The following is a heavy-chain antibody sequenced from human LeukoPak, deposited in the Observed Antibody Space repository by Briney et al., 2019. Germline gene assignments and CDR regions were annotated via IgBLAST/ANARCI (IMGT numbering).Heavy chain of an antibody. Sequence: GGSLRLSCAASGFTFSSYEMNWVRQAPGKGLEWVSYISSSGSTIYYADSVKGRFTISRDNAKNSLYLQMNSLRAEDTALYHCARASCSSTSCPEDYWGQGTLVTVSS. V-gene: IGHV3-48*03. CDR3: ARASCSSTSCPEDY. CDR1: GFTFSSYE. D-gene: IGHD2-2*01. J-gene: IGHJ4*02. CDR2: ISSSGSTI.